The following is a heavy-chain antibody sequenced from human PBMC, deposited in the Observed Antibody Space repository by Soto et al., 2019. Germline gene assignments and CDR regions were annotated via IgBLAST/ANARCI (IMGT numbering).Heavy chain of an antibody. V-gene: IGHV1-18*04. CDR1: GYTCTNYG. J-gene: IGHJ4*02. D-gene: IGHD2-2*01. CDR3: ARDQGITITNCYGDY. CDR2: ISADNGNT. Sequence: QGQLVQSGAEVKKPGASVKVSCKASGYTCTNYGIRWVRQAPGQGREWMGWISADNGNTNFPQKLQGRVTMTPDTSTSTAYLELRSLRYDDTAVYFCARDQGITITNCYGDYGGQGTLVTVSS.